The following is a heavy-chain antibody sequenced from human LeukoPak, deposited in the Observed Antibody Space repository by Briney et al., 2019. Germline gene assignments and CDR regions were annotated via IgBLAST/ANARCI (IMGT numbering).Heavy chain of an antibody. CDR3: AKDDVEDYGDPAFDY. J-gene: IGHJ4*02. CDR1: GFTFSSYG. CDR2: ISYDGSNK. Sequence: PGGSLRLSCAASGFTFSSYGVHWVRQAPGKGLEWVAVISYDGSNKYYADSVKGRFTISRDNSKNTLYLQMNSLRAEDTAVYYCAKDDVEDYGDPAFDYWGQGTLVTVSS. V-gene: IGHV3-30*18. D-gene: IGHD4-17*01.